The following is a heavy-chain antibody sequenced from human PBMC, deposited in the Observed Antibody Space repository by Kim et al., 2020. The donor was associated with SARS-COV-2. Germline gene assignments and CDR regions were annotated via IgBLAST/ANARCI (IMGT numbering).Heavy chain of an antibody. V-gene: IGHV1-18*01. D-gene: IGHD1-20*01. Sequence: ASVKVSCKASGYTFTSYGISWVRQAPGQGLEWMGWINTYNDDTNSAQKLQGRVTMTTDTSTSTDYMELRSLRSDDTAVYYCARDRLISGTTFYYYGMDVWGQGTTVTVSS. CDR3: ARDRLISGTTFYYYGMDV. J-gene: IGHJ6*02. CDR2: INTYNDDT. CDR1: GYTFTSYG.